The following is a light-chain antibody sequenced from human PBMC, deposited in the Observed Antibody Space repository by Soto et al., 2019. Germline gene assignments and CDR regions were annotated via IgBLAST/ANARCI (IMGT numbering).Light chain of an antibody. CDR3: QQNHDWPLT. V-gene: IGKV3-15*01. Sequence: EIMMTQSPATLSVSPGERATLSCRASQSVGSNLAWYQQKPGQAPRLLINDASTRATGIPARFSGSGSGTEFTLTINSLQSEDFAVYYCQQNHDWPLTFGGGTKVEIK. CDR2: DAS. CDR1: QSVGSN. J-gene: IGKJ4*01.